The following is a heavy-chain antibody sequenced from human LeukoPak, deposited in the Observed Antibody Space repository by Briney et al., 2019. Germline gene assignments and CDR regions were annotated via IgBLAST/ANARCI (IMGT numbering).Heavy chain of an antibody. D-gene: IGHD3-10*01. CDR1: GFIFNTYS. J-gene: IGHJ4*02. V-gene: IGHV3-21*01. CDR3: ARPLSSGSPQGLPTSPHLDY. Sequence: GSLRLSCAASGFIFNTYSMNWVRQAPGEGLEWVSSISSTTSYIFYADSVKGRFTISRDNAKNSLYLQMTSLRAEDTAVYYCARPLSSGSPQGLPTSPHLDYWGQGTLVTVSS. CDR2: ISSTTSYI.